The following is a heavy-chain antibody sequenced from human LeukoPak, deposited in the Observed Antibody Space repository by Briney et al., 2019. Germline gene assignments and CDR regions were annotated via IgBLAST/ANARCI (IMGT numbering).Heavy chain of an antibody. Sequence: PGGSLRLSCAASGFTFSSYSMNWVRQAPGKGLEWVSSISSTGTYMYYADSVKGRFTISRDNAKNSLYLQVNSLRAEDTAVYYCARVSSGWYETLFDYWGQGTLVTVSS. CDR3: ARVSSGWYETLFDY. J-gene: IGHJ4*02. V-gene: IGHV3-21*01. D-gene: IGHD6-19*01. CDR2: ISSTGTYM. CDR1: GFTFSSYS.